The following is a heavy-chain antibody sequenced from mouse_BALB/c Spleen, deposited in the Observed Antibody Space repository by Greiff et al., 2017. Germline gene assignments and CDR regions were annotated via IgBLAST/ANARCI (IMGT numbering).Heavy chain of an antibody. CDR1: GFTFSSYG. V-gene: IGHV5-6*01. CDR3: ARLHSSGYAMDY. J-gene: IGHJ4*01. D-gene: IGHD3-1*01. CDR2: ISSGGSYT. Sequence: EVKLMESGGDLVKPGGSLKLSCAASGFTFSSYGMSWVRQTPDKRLEWVATISSGGSYTYYPDSVKGRFTISRDNAKNTLYLQMSSLKSEDTAMYYCARLHSSGYAMDYWGQGTSVTVSS.